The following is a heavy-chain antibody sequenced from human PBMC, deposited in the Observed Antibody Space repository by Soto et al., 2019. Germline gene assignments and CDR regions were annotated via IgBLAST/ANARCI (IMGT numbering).Heavy chain of an antibody. J-gene: IGHJ4*02. V-gene: IGHV1-18*01. CDR3: ARGPTDYYDNSGDYSLDY. CDR1: GYTFITYG. CDR2: ISTYNGDT. D-gene: IGHD3-22*01. Sequence: QVQLVQSGAEVKEPGASVKVSCKASGYTFITYGMSWVRQAPGQGLDWMGWISTYNGDTKYADRLQGRVAMTTDTTTGTAYMGLRSLRSDDTAVYYCARGPTDYYDNSGDYSLDYWGQGTLVTVSS.